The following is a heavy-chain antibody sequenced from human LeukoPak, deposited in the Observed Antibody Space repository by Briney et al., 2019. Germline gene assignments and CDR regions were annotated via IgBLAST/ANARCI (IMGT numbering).Heavy chain of an antibody. CDR1: AFTFSRYW. V-gene: IGHV3-7*01. D-gene: IGHD2-2*01. Sequence: GGSLRLSCAASAFTFSRYWTTWVRQAPGKGLEWVANINEDGSEKYLDSVKGRFTISRDNAKNSLYLQMNSLRAEDTAVYYCARGGSTDYWGQGTLVTVSS. CDR3: ARGGSTDY. CDR2: INEDGSEK. J-gene: IGHJ4*02.